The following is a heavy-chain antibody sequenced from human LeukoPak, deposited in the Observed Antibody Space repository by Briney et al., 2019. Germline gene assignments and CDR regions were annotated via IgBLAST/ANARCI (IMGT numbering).Heavy chain of an antibody. CDR2: ISSSSSTI. Sequence: AGGSLRLSCAASGFTFSSYSMNWVRQAPGKGLEWVSYISSSSSTIYYADSVKGRFTISRDNAKNSLYLQMNSLRAEDTAVYYCARDELSAKSSGWYNKQSAFIDYWGQGTLVTVSS. CDR1: GFTFSSYS. V-gene: IGHV3-48*01. J-gene: IGHJ4*02. D-gene: IGHD6-19*01. CDR3: ARDELSAKSSGWYNKQSAFIDY.